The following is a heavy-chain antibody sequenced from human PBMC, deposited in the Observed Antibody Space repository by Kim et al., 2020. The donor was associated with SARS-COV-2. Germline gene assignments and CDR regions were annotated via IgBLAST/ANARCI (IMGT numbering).Heavy chain of an antibody. D-gene: IGHD3-16*01. Sequence: EGSSAAYADSVKGRFIMSRDNAKNTLFLQMNSLRVEDTAVYYCAADVFFNYWGQGTLVTVSS. J-gene: IGHJ4*02. CDR3: AADVFFNY. V-gene: IGHV3-74*01. CDR2: EGSSA.